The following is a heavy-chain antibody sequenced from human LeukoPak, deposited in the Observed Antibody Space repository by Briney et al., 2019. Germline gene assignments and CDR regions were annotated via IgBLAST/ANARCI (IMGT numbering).Heavy chain of an antibody. D-gene: IGHD3-10*01. CDR1: GFTFSSYA. CDR2: ISGSGGST. V-gene: IGHV3-23*01. Sequence: PGGSLRLSCAASGFTFSSYAMSWVRQAPGKGLEWVSAISGSGGSTYYADSVKGRFTISRDNSKNTLYLQMNSLRAEDTAVYYCAKDFTRPVEVRGVEDYWGQGTLVTVSS. CDR3: AKDFTRPVEVRGVEDY. J-gene: IGHJ4*02.